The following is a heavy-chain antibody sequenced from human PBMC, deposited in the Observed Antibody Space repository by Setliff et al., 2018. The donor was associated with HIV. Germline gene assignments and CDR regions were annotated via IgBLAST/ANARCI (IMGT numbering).Heavy chain of an antibody. CDR3: ARQGQLGSE. J-gene: IGHJ4*02. D-gene: IGHD1-1*01. CDR1: GGSIYGSDYY. V-gene: IGHV4-39*01. Sequence: SETLSLTCTASGGSIYGSDYYWGWIRQPPGKGLASIGSIYYSGSTYYKPSLKSRVTISVDTSKNQFSLKLSSVTAADTAVYYCARQGQLGSEWGQGTLVTVSS. CDR2: IYYSGST.